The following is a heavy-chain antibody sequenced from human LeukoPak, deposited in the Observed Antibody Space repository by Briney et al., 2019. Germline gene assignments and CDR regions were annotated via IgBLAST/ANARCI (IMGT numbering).Heavy chain of an antibody. CDR3: ATRRSIAAAGPGAFDI. CDR2: FDPEDGET. Sequence: ASVRVSCKVSGYTLTELSMHWVRQAPGKGLELMGGFDPEDGETIYAQKFQGRVTMTEDTSTDTAYMELSSLRSEDTAVYYCATRRSIAAAGPGAFDIWGQGTMVTVSS. V-gene: IGHV1-24*01. D-gene: IGHD6-25*01. CDR1: GYTLTELS. J-gene: IGHJ3*02.